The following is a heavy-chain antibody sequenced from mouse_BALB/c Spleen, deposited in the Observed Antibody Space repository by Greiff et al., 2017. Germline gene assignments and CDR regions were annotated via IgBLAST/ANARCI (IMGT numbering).Heavy chain of an antibody. V-gene: IGHV5-12-1*01. J-gene: IGHJ4*01. CDR1: GFAFSSYD. CDR3: ARQEVANGSSPPRLWDY. CDR2: ISSGGGST. Sequence: EVHLVESGGGLVKPGGSLKLSCAASGFAFSSYDMSWVRQTPEKRLEWVAYISSGGGSTYYPDTVKGRFTISRDNAKNTLYLQMSSLKSEDTAMYYCARQEVANGSSPPRLWDYWGQGTSVTVSS. D-gene: IGHD1-1*01.